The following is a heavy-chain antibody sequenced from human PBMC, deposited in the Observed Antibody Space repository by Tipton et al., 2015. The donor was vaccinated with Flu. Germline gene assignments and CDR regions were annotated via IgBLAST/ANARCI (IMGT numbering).Heavy chain of an antibody. CDR3: ARQMRKIAAAHNWFDP. CDR1: GGPISDYY. CDR2: IYYSGST. V-gene: IGHV4-59*01. Sequence: TLSLTCTVSGGPISDYYWSWIRQPPGKGLEWIGYIYYSGSTDYNPSLKSRVTISVDTSKNQFSLKLNSMTVADTAVYYCARQMRKIAAAHNWFDPWGQGTLVTVSS. D-gene: IGHD6-6*01. J-gene: IGHJ5*02.